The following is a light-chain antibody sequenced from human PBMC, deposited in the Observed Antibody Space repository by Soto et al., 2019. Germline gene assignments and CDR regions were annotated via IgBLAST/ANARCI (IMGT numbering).Light chain of an antibody. CDR2: KAS. J-gene: IGKJ2*01. CDR1: QSISSW. V-gene: IGKV1-5*03. CDR3: QQYNSYRRGT. Sequence: DIQMTQSPSTLSASVGDRVTITSRASQSISSWLAWYQQKPGKAPKLLIYKASSLESGVPSRFSGSGSGTEFTLTISSLQPDDFATYYCQQYNSYRRGTFGQGTKLEIK.